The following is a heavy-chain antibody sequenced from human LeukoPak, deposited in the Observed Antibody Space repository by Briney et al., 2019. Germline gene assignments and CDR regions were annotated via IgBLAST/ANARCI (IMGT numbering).Heavy chain of an antibody. D-gene: IGHD3-10*01. CDR3: TGSFGQLTFFDY. CDR2: ISRSSSTI. CDR1: GFTFSSYS. J-gene: IGHJ4*02. Sequence: PGGSLRLSCAASGFTFSSYSMNWVRQAPGKGLEWVSYISRSSSTIYYADSVKGRFTISRDNAKNSLYLQMNSLKTEDTAVYYCTGSFGQLTFFDYWGQGTLVTVSS. V-gene: IGHV3-48*01.